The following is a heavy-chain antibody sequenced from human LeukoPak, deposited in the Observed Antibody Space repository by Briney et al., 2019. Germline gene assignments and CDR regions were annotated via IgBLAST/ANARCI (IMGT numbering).Heavy chain of an antibody. J-gene: IGHJ4*02. V-gene: IGHV3-21*01. D-gene: IGHD6-13*01. CDR2: ISSSSGYI. Sequence: GGSHRLSCAASGFTLSYYSMNWVRQAPGKGLEWVSSISSSSGYIYYADSVKGRFTISRDNAKNSLYLQMNSLRAEDTGLYYCAASIAYRSSWFAAEWGQGTLVTVSS. CDR1: GFTLSYYS. CDR3: AASIAYRSSWFAAE.